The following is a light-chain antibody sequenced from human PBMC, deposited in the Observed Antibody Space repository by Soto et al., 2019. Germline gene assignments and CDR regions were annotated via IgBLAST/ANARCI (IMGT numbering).Light chain of an antibody. CDR1: QAIKSS. Sequence: AIQLTQSPSSLSASVGDRVIITCRASQAIKSSLAWFQQKPGKPPKLLISDASTLESGVPSRFSGSGSGTDFTLTISSLQSEDFATYYCQQYNYSPTFGPGTKVDLK. CDR3: QQYNYSPT. CDR2: DAS. J-gene: IGKJ3*01. V-gene: IGKV1D-13*01.